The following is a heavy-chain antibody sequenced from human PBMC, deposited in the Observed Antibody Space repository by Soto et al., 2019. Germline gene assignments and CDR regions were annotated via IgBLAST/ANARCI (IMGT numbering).Heavy chain of an antibody. D-gene: IGHD3-22*01. CDR2: IKQDGSEK. V-gene: IGHV3-7*01. CDR3: ARVAAMIVVVSYGMDV. CDR1: GFTFSSYW. Sequence: QPGGSLRLSCAASGFTFSSYWMSWVRQAPGKGLEWVANIKQDGSEKYYVDSVKGRFTISRDNAKNSLYLQMNSLRAEDTAVYYCARVAAMIVVVSYGMDVWGQGTTVTVSS. J-gene: IGHJ6*02.